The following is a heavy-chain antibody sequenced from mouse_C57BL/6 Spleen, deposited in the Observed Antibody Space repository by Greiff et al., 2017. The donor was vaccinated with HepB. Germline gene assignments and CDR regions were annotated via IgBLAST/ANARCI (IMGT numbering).Heavy chain of an antibody. V-gene: IGHV1-69*01. CDR2: IDPSDSYT. Sequence: QVQLQQPGAELVMPGASVKLSCKASGYTFTSYWMHWVKQRPGQGLEWIGEIDPSDSYTNYNQKFKGKSTLTVDKSSSTAYMQLSSLTSEDSAVYYCARWDYYSNRQGYAMDYWGQGTSVTVSS. CDR3: ARWDYYSNRQGYAMDY. CDR1: GYTFTSYW. J-gene: IGHJ4*01. D-gene: IGHD2-5*01.